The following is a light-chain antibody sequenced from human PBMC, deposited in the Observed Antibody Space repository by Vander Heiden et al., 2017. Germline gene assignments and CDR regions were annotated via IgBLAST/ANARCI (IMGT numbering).Light chain of an antibody. V-gene: IGKV1-33*01. CDR1: QDISNY. Sequence: DIQMTQSPSSLSASVGDRVTITCQASQDISNYLNWYQQKPGKAPKLLIYDASNLETGVPSRFSGSGSGTEFTFTISSLQPEDIATYYCQQNDNLPFTFGGGTKVEIK. CDR2: DAS. CDR3: QQNDNLPFT. J-gene: IGKJ4*01.